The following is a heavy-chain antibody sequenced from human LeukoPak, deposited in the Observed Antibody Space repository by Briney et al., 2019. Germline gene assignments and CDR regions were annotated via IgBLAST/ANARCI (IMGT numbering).Heavy chain of an antibody. V-gene: IGHV1-69*05. J-gene: IGHJ5*02. CDR3: ARGTIEGFDP. CDR2: IIPIFGTA. Sequence: ASVKVSCKASGGTFSSYAISWVRQAPGQGLEWMGGIIPIFGTANYAQKFQGRVTITTDESTSTVYMELSSLKSEDTAVYYCARGTIEGFDPWGQGTLVTVSS. D-gene: IGHD1-7*01. CDR1: GGTFSSYA.